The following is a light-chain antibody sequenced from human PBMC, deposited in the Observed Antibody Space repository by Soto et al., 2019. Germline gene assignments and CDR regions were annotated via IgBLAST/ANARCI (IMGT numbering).Light chain of an antibody. CDR3: QSYDSSLSGVV. J-gene: IGLJ2*01. CDR1: SSNIGAGYD. Sequence: QSVLTQPPSVSGAPGQRVTISCTGSSSNIGAGYDVHWYQQLPGTAPKLLIYGNSHPPSGVPDRFSGSNSGTSASLAITGLQAEDEADYYCQSYDSSLSGVVFGGGTKLTVL. V-gene: IGLV1-40*01. CDR2: GNS.